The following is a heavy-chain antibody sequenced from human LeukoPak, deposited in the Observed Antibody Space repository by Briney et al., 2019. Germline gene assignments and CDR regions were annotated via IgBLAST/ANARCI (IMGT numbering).Heavy chain of an antibody. D-gene: IGHD3-16*02. Sequence: SVKVSCKASGGTFSSYAISWVRQAPGQGLEWMGRIIPIFGTANYAQKFQGRVTMTRDTSTSTVYMELSSLRSEDTAVYYCARASYDYVWGSYREYGWFDPWGQGTLVTVSS. CDR1: GGTFSSYA. CDR2: IIPIFGTA. V-gene: IGHV1-69*05. CDR3: ARASYDYVWGSYREYGWFDP. J-gene: IGHJ5*02.